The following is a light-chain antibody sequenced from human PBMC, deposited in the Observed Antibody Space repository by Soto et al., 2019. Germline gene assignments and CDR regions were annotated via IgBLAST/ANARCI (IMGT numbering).Light chain of an antibody. V-gene: IGKV1-5*01. CDR1: QSISNW. Sequence: DIQMTQSPSTLSASVGDRVTITCRASQSISNWLAWYQQKQGKAPKLLIYDASSLESGVPSRFSGSGSGTEFTLTISSLQPDDFATYYCQQGSTTPITFGLGTRLEIK. CDR2: DAS. J-gene: IGKJ5*01. CDR3: QQGSTTPIT.